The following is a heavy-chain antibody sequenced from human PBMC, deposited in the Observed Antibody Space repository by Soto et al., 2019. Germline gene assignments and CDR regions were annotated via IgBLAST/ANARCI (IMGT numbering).Heavy chain of an antibody. CDR3: ARRSKPYGDFGHANFDY. CDR1: GFTFSSYA. Sequence: GGSLRLSCAASGFTFSSYAMHWVRQAPGKGLEWVAVISYDGSNKYYADSVKGRFTISRDNSKNTLYLQMNSLRAEDTAVYYCARRSKPYGDFGHANFDYWGQGTLVTVSS. V-gene: IGHV3-30-3*01. CDR2: ISYDGSNK. J-gene: IGHJ4*02. D-gene: IGHD4-17*01.